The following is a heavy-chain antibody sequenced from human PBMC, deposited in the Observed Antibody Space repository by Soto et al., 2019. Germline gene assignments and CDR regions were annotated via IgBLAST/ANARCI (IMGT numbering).Heavy chain of an antibody. CDR1: GFSFSKYG. CDR3: AKELRETGGYYFDC. Sequence: ESVGGVVQPGRSVRLSCAASGFSFSKYGMHWVRQAPGKGLEWVAEMSDDGSKKYYGDSVKGRFTISRDNSKNTLYLLMDSLRPEDTAMYYCAKELRETGGYYFDCWGQGTLVTVSS. J-gene: IGHJ4*02. D-gene: IGHD3-16*01. V-gene: IGHV3-30*18. CDR2: MSDDGSKK.